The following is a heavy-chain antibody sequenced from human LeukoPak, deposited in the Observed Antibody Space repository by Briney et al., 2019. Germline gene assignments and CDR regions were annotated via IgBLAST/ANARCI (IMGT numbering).Heavy chain of an antibody. D-gene: IGHD1-26*01. J-gene: IGHJ4*02. V-gene: IGHV4-59*08. CDR2: IYYSGST. CDR1: GGSISSYY. Sequence: SETLSLTCTVSGGSISSYYWSWIRQPPGEGLEWIGYIYYSGSTNYNPSLKSRVTISVDTSKNQFSLKLSSVTAADTAVYYCARHNSGNYYFSFWGQGTLVTVSS. CDR3: ARHNSGNYYFSF.